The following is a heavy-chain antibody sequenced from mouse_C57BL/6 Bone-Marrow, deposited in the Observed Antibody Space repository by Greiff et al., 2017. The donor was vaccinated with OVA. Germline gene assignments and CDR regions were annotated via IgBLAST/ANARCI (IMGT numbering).Heavy chain of an antibody. V-gene: IGHV1-52*01. Sequence: VQLQQPGAELVRPGSSLKLSCKASGYTFTSYWMHWVKQRPIQGLEWIGNIDPSDSETHYNQKFKDKATLTVDKSSSTAYMQLSSLTSEDSAVYYCARLGGWPYYFDYWGQGTTLTVSS. J-gene: IGHJ2*01. CDR3: ARLGGWPYYFDY. D-gene: IGHD2-3*01. CDR2: IDPSDSET. CDR1: GYTFTSYW.